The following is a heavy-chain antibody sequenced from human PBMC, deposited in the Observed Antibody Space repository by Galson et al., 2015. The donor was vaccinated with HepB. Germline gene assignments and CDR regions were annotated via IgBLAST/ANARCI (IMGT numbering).Heavy chain of an antibody. Sequence: SLRLSCAASGFTFSSYAMNWVRQAPGKGLEWVSTISTTGGRTDYADSVKGRLTISRDNSKNTLYLQMRSLTDEDTAIYYCAKDGGLGRYCTSTSCYTSAYDVWGQGTMVTVSS. CDR3: AKDGGLGRYCTSTSCYTSAYDV. CDR2: ISTTGGRT. D-gene: IGHD2-2*02. J-gene: IGHJ3*01. CDR1: GFTFSSYA. V-gene: IGHV3-23*01.